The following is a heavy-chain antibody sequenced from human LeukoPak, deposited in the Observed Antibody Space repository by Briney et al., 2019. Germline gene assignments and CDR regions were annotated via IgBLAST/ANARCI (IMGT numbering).Heavy chain of an antibody. V-gene: IGHV3-48*01. CDR1: GFTFSRDS. Sequence: GGSLRLSCAASGFTFSRDSMNWVRQAPGKGLEWISYISYDSAIKYYADSVRGRFTISRDNAKNSLSLQMHSLRAEDTAVYYCVKDPVGDGYNPIDYWGQGTLVTVSS. CDR2: ISYDSAIK. J-gene: IGHJ4*02. CDR3: VKDPVGDGYNPIDY. D-gene: IGHD5-24*01.